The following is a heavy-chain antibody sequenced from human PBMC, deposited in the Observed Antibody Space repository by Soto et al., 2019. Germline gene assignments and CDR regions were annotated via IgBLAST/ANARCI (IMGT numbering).Heavy chain of an antibody. Sequence: PGGSLRLSCAASGFTFSDYYMTWIRQAPGKGLEWVSCISSRSSALYYADSVKGRFTISRDNAKNTVSLQMDDLRAEDTAVYYCARDYCSATTCPNYGLDVWGQGTTVTVYS. D-gene: IGHD2-2*01. CDR3: ARDYCSATTCPNYGLDV. CDR2: ISSRSSAL. V-gene: IGHV3-11*01. CDR1: GFTFSDYY. J-gene: IGHJ6*02.